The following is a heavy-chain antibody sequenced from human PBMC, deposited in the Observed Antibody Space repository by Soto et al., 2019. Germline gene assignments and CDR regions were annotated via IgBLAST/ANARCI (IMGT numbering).Heavy chain of an antibody. J-gene: IGHJ5*02. CDR3: ARHRGPTTAENWFDP. CDR1: GYTFFGYD. D-gene: IGHD6-13*01. V-gene: IGHV1-18*03. CDR2: ISGYSGDT. Sequence: QVLLVQSGPEVKNPGASLNISCKTSGYTFFGYDMSWVRQAPGQGREWLGWISGYSGDTQYAQKFKGRVTLTRDISTSTVYMELRSLTSDDVATYYCARHRGPTTAENWFDPWGQGTLVIVSS.